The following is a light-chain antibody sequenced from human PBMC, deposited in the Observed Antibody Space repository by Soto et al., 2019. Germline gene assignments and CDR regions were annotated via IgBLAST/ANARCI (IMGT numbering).Light chain of an antibody. CDR1: QSISSY. CDR2: AAS. Sequence: DIQMTQSPSSLSASVGDRVTITCRASQSISSYLNWYQQKPGKAPKLLIYAASSLQSGVPSRFSGIGSWTDFTLTISILQPEEFATYDCQQSYRTPPLTFGAGTKVEIK. CDR3: QQSYRTPPLT. J-gene: IGKJ4*01. V-gene: IGKV1-39*01.